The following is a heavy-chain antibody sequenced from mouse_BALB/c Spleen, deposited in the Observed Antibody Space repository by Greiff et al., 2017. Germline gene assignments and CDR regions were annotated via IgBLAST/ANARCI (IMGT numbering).Heavy chain of an antibody. CDR3: AREEGRSYGS. CDR2: ISYDGSN. J-gene: IGHJ3*01. Sequence: EVKLQESGPGLVKPSQSLSLTCSVTGYSITSGYYWNWIRQFPGNKLEWMGYISYDGSNNYNPSLKNRISITRDTSKNQFFLKLNSVTTEDTATYYCAREEGRSYGSWGQGTLVTVSA. V-gene: IGHV3-6*02. D-gene: IGHD1-1*01. CDR1: GYSITSGYY.